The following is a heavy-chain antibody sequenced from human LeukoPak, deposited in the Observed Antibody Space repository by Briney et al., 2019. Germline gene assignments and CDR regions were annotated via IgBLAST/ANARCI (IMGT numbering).Heavy chain of an antibody. D-gene: IGHD6-25*01. CDR3: AREGGFYRPLDY. CDR1: GGSVTSTNW. V-gene: IGHV4-4*02. J-gene: IGHJ4*02. CDR2: VHLDGST. Sequence: SETLSLTCDVSGGSVTSTNWWTWFRQPPGKGLEWVGEVHLDGSTNYNPSLKSRLVMSADLPENHISLKLTSVPAADTAVYYCAREGGFYRPLDYSGQGTLVTVSS.